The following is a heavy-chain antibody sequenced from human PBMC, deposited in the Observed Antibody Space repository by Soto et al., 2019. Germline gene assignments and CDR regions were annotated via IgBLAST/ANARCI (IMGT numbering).Heavy chain of an antibody. D-gene: IGHD3-3*01. V-gene: IGHV3-21*01. CDR2: ISSSSSYI. Sequence: GGSLRLSCAASGFTFSSYSMNWVRQAPGKGLEWVSSISSSSSYIYYADSVKGRFTISRDNAKNSLYLQMNSLRAEDTAVYYCARDDEFWSDPGSAFDIWGQGTMVTVSS. J-gene: IGHJ3*02. CDR3: ARDDEFWSDPGSAFDI. CDR1: GFTFSSYS.